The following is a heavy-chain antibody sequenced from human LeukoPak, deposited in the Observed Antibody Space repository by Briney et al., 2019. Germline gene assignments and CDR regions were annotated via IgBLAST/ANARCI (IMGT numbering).Heavy chain of an antibody. V-gene: IGHV4-61*01. J-gene: IGHJ3*01. CDR1: GGSVSSGSFD. CDR2: ISDSVTT. D-gene: IGHD3-10*01. CDR3: ARDRGVGGSAAIDAFDV. Sequence: PSETLSLTCTVSGGSVSSGSFDWSWIRQPPGKGLEWIGYISDSVTTKYSPSLKTRVTISVDTSKNQFSLKLSSVTAADTAVYYCARDRGVGGSAAIDAFDVWGQGTMATVSS.